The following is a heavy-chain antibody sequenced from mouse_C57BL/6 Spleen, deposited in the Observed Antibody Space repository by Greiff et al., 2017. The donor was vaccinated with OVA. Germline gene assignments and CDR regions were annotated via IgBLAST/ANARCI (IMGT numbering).Heavy chain of an antibody. CDR2: IYPGDGDT. V-gene: IGHV1-82*01. Sequence: LVESGPELVKPGASVKISCKASGYAFSSSWMNWVKQRPGKGLEWIGRIYPGDGDTNYNGKFKGKATLTADKSSSTAYMQLSSLTSEDSAVYFCARRLITTVVGPYYYAMDYWGQGTSVTVSS. CDR3: ARRLITTVVGPYYYAMDY. D-gene: IGHD1-1*01. CDR1: GYAFSSSW. J-gene: IGHJ4*01.